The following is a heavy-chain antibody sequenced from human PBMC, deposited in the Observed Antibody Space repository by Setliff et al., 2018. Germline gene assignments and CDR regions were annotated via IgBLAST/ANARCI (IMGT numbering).Heavy chain of an antibody. CDR2: IYWDDDK. V-gene: IGHV2-5*02. D-gene: IGHD3-22*01. Sequence: SGPTLVNPTQTLTLTCTFSGFSLSTSGVGVGWIRQPPGKALEWLALIYWDDDKRYSPSLKSRLTVTKGASGNQVVLTMTNVDPVDTATYFCAHGVQEWRIDYYDSSGYLDYWGQGTLVTVSS. J-gene: IGHJ4*02. CDR3: AHGVQEWRIDYYDSSGYLDY. CDR1: GFSLSTSGVG.